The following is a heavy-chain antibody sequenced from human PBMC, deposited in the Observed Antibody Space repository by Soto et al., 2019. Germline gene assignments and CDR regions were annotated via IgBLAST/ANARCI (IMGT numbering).Heavy chain of an antibody. Sequence: SETLSLTCTVSGGSINTDYWSWIRQPPGKGLEWIGYIYHTGRANHNPSLKSRVTISIDTSKNQFSLKLNSVTAADTAVYYCARYYGSLNVWGKGTTVTSPQ. D-gene: IGHD3-3*01. V-gene: IGHV4-59*01. CDR3: ARYYGSLNV. CDR2: IYHTGRA. J-gene: IGHJ6*04. CDR1: GGSINTDY.